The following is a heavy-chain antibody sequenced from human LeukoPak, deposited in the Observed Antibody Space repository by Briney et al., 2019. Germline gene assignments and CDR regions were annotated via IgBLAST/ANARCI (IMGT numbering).Heavy chain of an antibody. Sequence: SVTVSCKASGGTFSSYAISWVRQAPGQGLEWMGGIIPIFGTANYAQKFQGRVTITADESTSTAYMELSSLRSDDTAVYYCARPSNYYDNSGYYTHYFDYWGQGTLVTVSS. CDR1: GGTFSSYA. D-gene: IGHD3-22*01. J-gene: IGHJ4*02. CDR2: IIPIFGTA. CDR3: ARPSNYYDNSGYYTHYFDY. V-gene: IGHV1-69*13.